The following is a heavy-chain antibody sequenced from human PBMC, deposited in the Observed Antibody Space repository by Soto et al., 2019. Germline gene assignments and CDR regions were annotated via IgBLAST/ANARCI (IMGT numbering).Heavy chain of an antibody. D-gene: IGHD3-3*01. V-gene: IGHV4-61*01. Sequence: SETLSLTCTVSGGSVSSGSYYWSWIRQPPGKGLEWIGYIYYSGSTNYNPSLKSRVTISVDTSKNQFSLKLSSVTAADTAVYYCARGGPTIFGVVRGLFDYWGQGTLVTVSS. CDR3: ARGGPTIFGVVRGLFDY. CDR1: GGSVSSGSYY. CDR2: IYYSGST. J-gene: IGHJ4*02.